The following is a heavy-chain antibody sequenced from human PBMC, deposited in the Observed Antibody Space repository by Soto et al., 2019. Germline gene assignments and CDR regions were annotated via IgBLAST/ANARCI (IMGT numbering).Heavy chain of an antibody. CDR3: AKGLGGYSYLYYYYCGMDV. Sequence: EVQLLESGGGLVQPGGSLRLSCAASGFTFSSYAMSWVRQAPGKGLEWVSAISGSGGSTYYADSVKGRFTISRDNSKNTLYLQMNSLRSEDTAVYYCAKGLGGYSYLYYYYCGMDVWGQGTTVTVSS. V-gene: IGHV3-23*01. D-gene: IGHD5-18*01. J-gene: IGHJ6*02. CDR1: GFTFSSYA. CDR2: ISGSGGST.